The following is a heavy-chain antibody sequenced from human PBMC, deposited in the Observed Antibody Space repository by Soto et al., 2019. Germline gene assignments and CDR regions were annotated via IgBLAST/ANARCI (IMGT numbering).Heavy chain of an antibody. CDR2: ISYDGSNK. CDR1: GFTFSSYG. V-gene: IGHV3-30*03. D-gene: IGHD3-22*01. Sequence: QVQLVESGGGVVQPGRSLRLSCAASGFTFSSYGMHWVRQARGKGLQWVAVISYDGSNKYYADSVKGRFTISRDNSKNTLYLQMNSLRAEDTAVYYCVGGYYFGDYWGQGTLVTVSS. CDR3: VGGYYFGDY. J-gene: IGHJ4*02.